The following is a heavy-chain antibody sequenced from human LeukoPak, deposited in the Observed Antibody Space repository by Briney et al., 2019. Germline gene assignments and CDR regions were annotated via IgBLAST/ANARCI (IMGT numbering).Heavy chain of an antibody. CDR3: ARGHGDYDDLGY. CDR2: INPSGGST. D-gene: IGHD4-17*01. CDR1: GYTFTSYG. V-gene: IGHV1-46*01. Sequence: ASVKVSCKASGYTFTSYGISWGRQAPGQGLEWRGIINPSGGSTSYAQKFQGRVTMTRDTSTSTVYMELSSLRSEDTAVYYCARGHGDYDDLGYWGQGTLVTVSS. J-gene: IGHJ4*02.